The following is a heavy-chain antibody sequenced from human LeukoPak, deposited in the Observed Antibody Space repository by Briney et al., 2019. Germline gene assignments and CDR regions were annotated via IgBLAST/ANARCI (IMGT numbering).Heavy chain of an antibody. CDR1: GGSIDSSSYY. D-gene: IGHD3-22*01. V-gene: IGHV4-39*07. J-gene: IGHJ6*02. CDR3: ARESLDYYDSSGYYFGMDV. Sequence: PSETLSLTCTVSGGSIDSSSYYRGWIRQPPGKGLEWIGSIYSSGSTYYNPSLKSRVTISVDTSKNQFSLRLSSVTAADTAVYYCARESLDYYDSSGYYFGMDVWGQGTTVTVSS. CDR2: IYSSGST.